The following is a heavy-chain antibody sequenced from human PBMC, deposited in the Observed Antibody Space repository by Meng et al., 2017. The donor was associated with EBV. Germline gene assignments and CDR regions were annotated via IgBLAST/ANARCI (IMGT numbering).Heavy chain of an antibody. V-gene: IGHV1-69*06. CDR2: IIPIFGTA. CDR1: GGSFSSYA. CDR3: ARAEIAAAGRLDY. Sequence: VQRVQSGAEVKKPGTSVKVSCKASGGSFSSYAIGWVRQAPGQGLEWMGGIIPIFGTANYAQKFQGRVTITADKSTSTAYMELSSLRSEDTAVYYCARAEIAAAGRLDYWGQGTLVTVSS. D-gene: IGHD6-13*01. J-gene: IGHJ4*02.